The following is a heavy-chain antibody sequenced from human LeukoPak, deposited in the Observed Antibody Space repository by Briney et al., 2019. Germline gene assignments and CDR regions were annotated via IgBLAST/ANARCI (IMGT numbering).Heavy chain of an antibody. Sequence: GASAKVSCKASGYTFTSYYMHWVRQAPGQGLEWMGIINPSGGSTSYAQKFQGRVTMTRDTSTSTVYMELSSLRSEDTAVYYCARDNWNDNGMDVWGQGTTVTVSS. CDR1: GYTFTSYY. D-gene: IGHD1-1*01. V-gene: IGHV1-46*01. CDR2: INPSGGST. J-gene: IGHJ6*02. CDR3: ARDNWNDNGMDV.